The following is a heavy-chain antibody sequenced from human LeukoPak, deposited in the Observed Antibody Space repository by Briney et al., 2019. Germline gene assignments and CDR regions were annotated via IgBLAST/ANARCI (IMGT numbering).Heavy chain of an antibody. J-gene: IGHJ4*02. D-gene: IGHD3-10*01. CDR2: INPNSGGT. Sequence: ASVKVSCKASGYTFTGYYMHWVRQAPGQGLEWMGWINPNSGGTNYAQKFQGRVTMTRSTSISTAYMELSSLRSEDTAVYYCARGTAYYGSGSSFDYWGQGTLVTVSS. V-gene: IGHV1-2*02. CDR3: ARGTAYYGSGSSFDY. CDR1: GYTFTGYY.